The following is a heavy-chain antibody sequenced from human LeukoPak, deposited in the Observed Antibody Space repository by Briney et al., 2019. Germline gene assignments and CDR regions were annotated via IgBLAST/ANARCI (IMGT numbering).Heavy chain of an antibody. CDR2: IYYSGST. CDR3: ARDLVYYDILTGYRPRFYMDV. V-gene: IGHV4-59*01. CDR1: GGSIRSYY. J-gene: IGHJ6*03. Sequence: SETLSLTCTVSGGSIRSYYWSWIRQPPGKGLEWIGYIYYSGSTNYNPSLKSRVTISVDTSKNQFSLKLSSVTAADTAVYYCARDLVYYDILTGYRPRFYMDVWGKGTTVTISS. D-gene: IGHD3-9*01.